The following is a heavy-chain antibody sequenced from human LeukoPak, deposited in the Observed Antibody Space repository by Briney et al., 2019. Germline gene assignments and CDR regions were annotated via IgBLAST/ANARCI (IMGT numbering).Heavy chain of an antibody. V-gene: IGHV4-61*05. Sequence: PSETLSLTCTVSGGSISSSSYYWGWIRQSPGKGLEWIGHIHYTGGTNYNPSLKSRVTMSVDTSKKQLSLKLSSVTAADAAIYYCRRGTVTTAYFDYWGQGTLVTVSS. D-gene: IGHD4-17*01. J-gene: IGHJ4*02. CDR3: RRGTVTTAYFDY. CDR2: IHYTGGT. CDR1: GGSISSSSYY.